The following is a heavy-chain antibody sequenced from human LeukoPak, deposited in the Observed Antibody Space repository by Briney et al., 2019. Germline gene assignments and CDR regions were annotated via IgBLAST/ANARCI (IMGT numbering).Heavy chain of an antibody. CDR1: GFSLSDYY. Sequence: GGTLRLSCAASGFSLSDYYVTWIRQTPGKGLEWVSYLSMSGTSTKYADSVKGRFTISRDNAKNLVFLDMTGLRADDTAVYYCARVHLRPHSGQGTLVTVSS. J-gene: IGHJ4*02. CDR2: LSMSGTST. V-gene: IGHV3-11*04. CDR3: ARVHLRPH. D-gene: IGHD1-14*01.